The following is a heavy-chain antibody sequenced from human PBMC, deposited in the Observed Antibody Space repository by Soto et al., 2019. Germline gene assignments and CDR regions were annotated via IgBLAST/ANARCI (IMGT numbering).Heavy chain of an antibody. CDR3: ASGYSSSWYYYYGMDV. V-gene: IGHV1-69*06. Sequence: SVKVSCKASGGTFSSYAISWVRQAPGQGLEWMGGIIPIFGTANYAQKFQGRVTITAGKSTSTAYMELSSLRSEDTAVYYCASGYSSSWYYYYGMDVWGQGTTVTVSS. D-gene: IGHD6-13*01. CDR1: GGTFSSYA. J-gene: IGHJ6*02. CDR2: IIPIFGTA.